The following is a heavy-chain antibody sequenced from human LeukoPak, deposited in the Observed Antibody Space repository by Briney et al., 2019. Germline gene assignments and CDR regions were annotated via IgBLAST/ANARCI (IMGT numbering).Heavy chain of an antibody. V-gene: IGHV4-59*08. CDR2: IYYSGNT. Sequence: SETLSLTCTVSGGSISSYYWSWIRQPPGKGLEWIGYIYYSGNTNYNPSLKSRVTISVDTSKNQFSLKLSSVTAADTAVYYCARHYQSSHYYGSGSYLNWFDPWGQETLVTVSS. D-gene: IGHD3-10*01. J-gene: IGHJ5*02. CDR3: ARHYQSSHYYGSGSYLNWFDP. CDR1: GGSISSYY.